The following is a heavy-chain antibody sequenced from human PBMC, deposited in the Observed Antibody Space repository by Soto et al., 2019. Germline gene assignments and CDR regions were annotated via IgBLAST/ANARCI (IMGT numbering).Heavy chain of an antibody. V-gene: IGHV3-33*01. CDR2: IWYDGSNK. J-gene: IGHJ6*03. D-gene: IGHD3-16*01. CDR1: GFTFSSYG. Sequence: QVQLVESGGGVVQPGRSLRLSCAASGFTFSSYGMQWVRQAPGKGLEWVAVIWYDGSNKYYADSVKGRFTISRDNSKNTLYLQMNSLRAEDTAVYYCARRHYGIYYYYYYMDVWGKGTTVTVSS. CDR3: ARRHYGIYYYYYYMDV.